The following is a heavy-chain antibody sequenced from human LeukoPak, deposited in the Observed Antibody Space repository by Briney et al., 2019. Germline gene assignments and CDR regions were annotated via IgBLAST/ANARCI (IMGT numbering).Heavy chain of an antibody. V-gene: IGHV3-30*18. J-gene: IGHJ4*02. D-gene: IGHD3-16*02. Sequence: GRSLRPSFSASGFTFSSDGMDCVCQGPGKGLWWGAVISYDGSTKYYTDPVKGRFTISRDNYKNTLYLQMNSLRAEDTAVYYCAKDYNMITFGGVISGPDYWGQGTLVTVSS. CDR1: GFTFSSDG. CDR3: AKDYNMITFGGVISGPDY. CDR2: ISYDGSTK.